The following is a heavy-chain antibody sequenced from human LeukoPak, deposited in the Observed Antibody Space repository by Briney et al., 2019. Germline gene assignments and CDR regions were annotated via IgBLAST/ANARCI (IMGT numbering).Heavy chain of an antibody. CDR1: GGSFSGYY. CDR3: ARGVSDQN. Sequence: PSETLSLTCAVYGGSFSGYYWSWIRQSPGKGLEWIGEISHSGSTYHNPSLKSRVTISLDTSKNQFSLKLTSVTAADTAVYYCARGVSDQNWGQGTLVTVSS. V-gene: IGHV4-34*01. CDR2: ISHSGST. J-gene: IGHJ4*02.